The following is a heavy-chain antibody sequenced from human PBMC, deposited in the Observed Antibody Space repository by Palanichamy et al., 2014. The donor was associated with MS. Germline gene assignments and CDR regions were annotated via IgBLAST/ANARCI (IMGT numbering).Heavy chain of an antibody. V-gene: IGHV4-31*03. D-gene: IGHD5-24*01. CDR3: AGEMATIPKGYFDY. CDR1: GGSISSGGYV. CDR2: IYYSGST. J-gene: IGHJ4*02. Sequence: QVQLQESGPGLVKPSQTLSLTCTVSGGSISSGGYVLELDPPAPRKGLEWIGYIYYSGSTYYNPSLKSRVTISVDTSKNQFSLKLSSVTAADTAVYYCAGEMATIPKGYFDYWGQGTLVTVSS.